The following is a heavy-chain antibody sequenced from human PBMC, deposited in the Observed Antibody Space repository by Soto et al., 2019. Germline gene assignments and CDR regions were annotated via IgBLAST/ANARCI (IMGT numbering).Heavy chain of an antibody. CDR1: GFTFSAYA. J-gene: IGHJ4*02. V-gene: IGHV3-23*01. CDR3: AKGSGRGGGSVFNY. CDR2: ISGSGDNT. Sequence: EVQLLEFGGGLVQPGGSLRLSCAASGFTFSAYAMSWVRQAPGKGLEWVSAISGSGDNTYYAQSVKGRFTFSRDNSKNTLYRQMNSLKAEDTAVYYCAKGSGRGGGSVFNYWGQGTLVTVSS. D-gene: IGHD2-15*01.